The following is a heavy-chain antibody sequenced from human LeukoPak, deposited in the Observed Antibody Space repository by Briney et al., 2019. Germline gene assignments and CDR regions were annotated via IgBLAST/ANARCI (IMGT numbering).Heavy chain of an antibody. Sequence: ASVKVSCKASGYTFTGYYMHWVRQAPGQGLEWMGWINPNSGGTHYAQKFQGRVTMTRDTSISTAYMELSRLRSDDTAVYYCARDRLGGFTFDYWGQGTLVTVSS. V-gene: IGHV1-2*02. J-gene: IGHJ4*02. CDR2: INPNSGGT. CDR3: ARDRLGGFTFDY. CDR1: GYTFTGYY. D-gene: IGHD3-16*01.